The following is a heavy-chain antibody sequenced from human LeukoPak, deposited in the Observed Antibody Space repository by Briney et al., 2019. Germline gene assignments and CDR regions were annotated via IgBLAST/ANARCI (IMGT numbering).Heavy chain of an antibody. V-gene: IGHV4-59*01. CDR1: GGSISSYY. D-gene: IGHD6-19*01. Sequence: SETLSLTCTVSGGSISSYYWSWIRQPPGKGLEWIGYIYYSGSTNYNPSLKSRVTISVDTSKNQFSLKLRSVTAADTAVYYCARVGSSGWYLTFDYWGQGTLVTVSS. J-gene: IGHJ4*02. CDR2: IYYSGST. CDR3: ARVGSSGWYLTFDY.